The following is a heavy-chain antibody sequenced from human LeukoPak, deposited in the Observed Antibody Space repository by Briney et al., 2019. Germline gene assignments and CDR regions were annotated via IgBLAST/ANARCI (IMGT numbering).Heavy chain of an antibody. V-gene: IGHV4-61*02. Sequence: SQTLSLTCTVSGGSISSGSYYWSWIRQPAGKGLEWIGRIYTSGSTNYNPSLKSRVTISVDTSKNQFSLQLSSVTAADTAVYYCARTGSGSGNNRFWFDPWGQGTLVTVSS. D-gene: IGHD3-10*01. CDR2: IYTSGST. CDR3: ARTGSGSGNNRFWFDP. J-gene: IGHJ5*02. CDR1: GGSISSGSYY.